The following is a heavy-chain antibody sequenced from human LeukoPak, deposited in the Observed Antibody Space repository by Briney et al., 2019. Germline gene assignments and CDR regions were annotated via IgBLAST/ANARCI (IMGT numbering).Heavy chain of an antibody. CDR1: GYSFTAFY. Sequence: ASVKVSCKASGYSFTAFYIHWVRQAPGQGLEWMGWIHPRKGDTQYAQKFQDRVTMTRDTSTRTAYMDLSSLGSDDTAVYYCARGGDYGTGSYYRGCYDCWGQGILVTVSS. D-gene: IGHD3-10*01. V-gene: IGHV1-2*02. J-gene: IGHJ4*02. CDR3: ARGGDYGTGSYYRGCYDC. CDR2: IHPRKGDT.